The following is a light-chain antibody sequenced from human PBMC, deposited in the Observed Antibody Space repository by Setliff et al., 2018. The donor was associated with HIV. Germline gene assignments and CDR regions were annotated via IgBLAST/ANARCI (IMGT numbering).Light chain of an antibody. CDR3: SSYTSSSTLV. J-gene: IGLJ1*01. Sequence: QSALAQPASVSGSPGQSIPISCTGTSSDVGGYNYVSWYQQHPGKAPKLMIYDVSYRPSGVSNRFSGSKSGNTASLTISGLQAEDEADYYCSSYTSSSTLVFGIGTKVTV. CDR2: DVS. V-gene: IGLV2-14*03. CDR1: SSDVGGYNY.